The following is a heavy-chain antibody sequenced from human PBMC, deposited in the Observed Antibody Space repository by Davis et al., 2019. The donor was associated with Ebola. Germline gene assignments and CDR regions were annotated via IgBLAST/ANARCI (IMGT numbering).Heavy chain of an antibody. CDR1: GFTFSSYG. J-gene: IGHJ4*02. CDR2: ISYDGSNK. Sequence: GGSLRLSCAASGFTFSSYGMHWVRQAPGKGLEWVAVISYDGSNKYYADSVKGRFTISRDNAKNSLYLQMNSLRDEDTAVYYCATDRNWDFDYWGQGTLVTVFS. D-gene: IGHD7-27*01. V-gene: IGHV3-33*05. CDR3: ATDRNWDFDY.